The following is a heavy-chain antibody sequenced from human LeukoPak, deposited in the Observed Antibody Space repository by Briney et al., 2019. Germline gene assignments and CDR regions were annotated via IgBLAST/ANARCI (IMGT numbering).Heavy chain of an antibody. D-gene: IGHD1-26*01. CDR2: ISGSGGST. J-gene: IGHJ6*03. V-gene: IGHV3-23*01. CDR1: GFTFSSYA. Sequence: GGSLRLSCAASGFTFSSYAMSWVRQAPGKGLEWVSAISGSGGSTYYADSVKGRFTISRDNSKNTLYLQMNGLRAEDTAVYYCAKDSKIVGATFRSYHYMDVWGKGTAVTVSS. CDR3: AKDSKIVGATFRSYHYMDV.